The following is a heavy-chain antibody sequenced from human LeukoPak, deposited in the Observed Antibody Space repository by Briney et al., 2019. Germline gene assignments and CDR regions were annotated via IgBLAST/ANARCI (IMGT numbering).Heavy chain of an antibody. J-gene: IGHJ4*02. Sequence: PGGSLRPSCAASGFTLSHYYMTWIRQAPGKGLEWLSCISSSGDTIYYADSVKGRFTVSRDNAENSLYLQMNSLRAEDTAVYYCAKSIVLMVYAIDYWGQGTLVTVSS. CDR1: GFTLSHYY. D-gene: IGHD2-8*01. V-gene: IGHV3-11*01. CDR3: AKSIVLMVYAIDY. CDR2: ISSSGDTI.